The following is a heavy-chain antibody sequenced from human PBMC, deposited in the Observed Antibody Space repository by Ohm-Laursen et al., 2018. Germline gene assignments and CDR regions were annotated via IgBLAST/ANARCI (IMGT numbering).Heavy chain of an antibody. J-gene: IGHJ4*02. D-gene: IGHD3-10*01. CDR2: IIPILGIA. CDR1: GGTFSSYA. Sequence: GASVKVSCKASGGTFSSYAISWVRQAPGQGLEWMGRIIPILGIANYAQKFQGRVTITADKSTSTAYMELSSLRSEDTAVYYCAREMRPPNYYGSGSPSIFWGQGTLVTVSS. V-gene: IGHV1-69*04. CDR3: AREMRPPNYYGSGSPSIF.